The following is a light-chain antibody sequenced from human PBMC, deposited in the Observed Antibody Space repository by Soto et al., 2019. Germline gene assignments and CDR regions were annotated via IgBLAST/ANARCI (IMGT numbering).Light chain of an antibody. CDR3: HECDSSRLT. Sequence: EIVLTQSPGTLSLSPGERATLSCRASQSVSSSYLASYQQKPGQSPRLLIYGASIRDTGIPDRFSGSGSGTDFNLTISRLEPEDFAVYCCHECDSSRLTFGGGTEVEIK. CDR2: GAS. J-gene: IGKJ4*02. V-gene: IGKV3-20*01. CDR1: QSVSSSY.